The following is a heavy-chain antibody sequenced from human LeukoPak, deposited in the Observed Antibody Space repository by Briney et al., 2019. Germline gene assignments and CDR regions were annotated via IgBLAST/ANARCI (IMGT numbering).Heavy chain of an antibody. J-gene: IGHJ4*02. V-gene: IGHV3-15*01. D-gene: IGHD1-20*01. CDR3: TTDNFSGY. CDR1: GLTFTNAW. Sequence: GGSLRLPCVVSGLTFTNAWMSWVRQAPGKGLEWVGRIKSKTDGGTTDYPAPVKGRFTISRDDSKNTVYLQMNSLKTEDTAVYYCTTDNFSGYWGQGTLVTVSS. CDR2: IKSKTDGGTT.